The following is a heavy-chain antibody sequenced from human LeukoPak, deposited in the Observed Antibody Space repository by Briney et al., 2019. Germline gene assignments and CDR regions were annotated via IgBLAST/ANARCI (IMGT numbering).Heavy chain of an antibody. CDR3: ATPSHGTGFDY. CDR1: GFTVSSNY. D-gene: IGHD1-1*01. Sequence: GGSLRLSCAASGFTVSSNYMSWVRQAPGKGLEWVSAISGSGGSTYYADSVKGRFTISRDNSKNTLYLQMNSLRAEDTAVYYCATPSHGTGFDYWGQGTLVTVSS. J-gene: IGHJ4*02. V-gene: IGHV3-23*01. CDR2: ISGSGGST.